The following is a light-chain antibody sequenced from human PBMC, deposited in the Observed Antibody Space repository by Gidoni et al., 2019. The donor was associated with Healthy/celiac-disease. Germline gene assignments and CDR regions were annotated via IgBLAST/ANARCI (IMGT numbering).Light chain of an antibody. CDR1: SSNIGSNT. CDR3: PAWDDSLNGVV. Sequence: QSVLTQPPSASGTPGQRVTISCSGSSSNIGSNTVNWYQQPPGTAPKLLIYSNNQRPSGVPDRFSGSKSGTSASLAISGLQSEDEADYYCPAWDDSLNGVVFGGGTKLTVL. J-gene: IGLJ2*01. CDR2: SNN. V-gene: IGLV1-44*01.